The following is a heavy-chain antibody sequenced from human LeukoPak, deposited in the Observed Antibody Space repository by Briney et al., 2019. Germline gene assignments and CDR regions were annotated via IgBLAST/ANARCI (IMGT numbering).Heavy chain of an antibody. Sequence: GGSLRLSCAASGFTFTHAWMSWVRQAPGKGLQWVGRIKSITDGGTTDNAAPVKGRFTMSRDDSKNTLFLQMNSLKTEDTGVYYCTAMSKCSSSWTTRRSMDYYGMDVWGQGTTVTVSS. CDR1: GFTFTHAW. CDR3: TAMSKCSSSWTTRRSMDYYGMDV. D-gene: IGHD6-13*01. J-gene: IGHJ6*02. V-gene: IGHV3-15*01. CDR2: IKSITDGGTT.